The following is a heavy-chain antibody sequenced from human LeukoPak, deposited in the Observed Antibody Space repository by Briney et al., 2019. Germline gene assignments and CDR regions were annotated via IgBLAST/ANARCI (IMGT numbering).Heavy chain of an antibody. D-gene: IGHD4-17*01. V-gene: IGHV3-21*01. CDR2: ISSSSSYI. Sequence: GGSLRLSCAASGFTFSSYSMNWVRQAPGKGLEWVSSISSSSSYIYYADSVKGRFTISRDNAKNSLYLQMNSLRAEDTAVYYRARDGFATTVTTWAYYYGMDVWGQGTTVTVPS. CDR1: GFTFSSYS. J-gene: IGHJ6*02. CDR3: ARDGFATTVTTWAYYYGMDV.